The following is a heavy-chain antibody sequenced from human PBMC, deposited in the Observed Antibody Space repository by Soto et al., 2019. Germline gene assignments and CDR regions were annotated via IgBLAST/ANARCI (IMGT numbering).Heavy chain of an antibody. V-gene: IGHV4-34*01. CDR1: GGSFSGYY. J-gene: IGHJ5*02. Sequence: PAETLSLSCAVYGGSFSGYYWSWIRQPPGKGLEWIGEINHSGSTNYNPSLKSRVTISVDTSKNQFSLKLSSVTAADTAVYYCARGRRSYYYGSGSYSNWFDPWGQGTLVT. D-gene: IGHD3-10*01. CDR3: ARGRRSYYYGSGSYSNWFDP. CDR2: INHSGST.